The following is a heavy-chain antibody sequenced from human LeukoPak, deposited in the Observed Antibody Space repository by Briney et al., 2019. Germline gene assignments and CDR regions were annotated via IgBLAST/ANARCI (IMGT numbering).Heavy chain of an antibody. D-gene: IGHD6-13*01. CDR2: IKQDGSEK. Sequence: GGSLRLSCAASGFTFSSYWMSWVRQAPGKGLGWVANIKQDGSEKYYVDSVKGRFTISRDNAKNSLYLQMNSLRAEDTAVYYCAREGSSWPYYYYGMDVWGQGTTVTVSS. CDR3: AREGSSWPYYYYGMDV. V-gene: IGHV3-7*01. CDR1: GFTFSSYW. J-gene: IGHJ6*02.